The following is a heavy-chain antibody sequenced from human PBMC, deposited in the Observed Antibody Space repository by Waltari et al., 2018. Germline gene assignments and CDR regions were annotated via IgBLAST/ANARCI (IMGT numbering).Heavy chain of an antibody. CDR2: IYYSGST. Sequence: QVQLQESGPGLVKPSATLSLTCTVSGGSISSYYWSWIRRPPGKGLEWIGYIYYSGSTNYNPSLKSRVTISVDTSKNQCSLKLSSVTAADTAVYYCATNYYDSSGYYGYFDYWGQGTLVTVSS. CDR1: GGSISSYY. V-gene: IGHV4-59*01. D-gene: IGHD3-22*01. CDR3: ATNYYDSSGYYGYFDY. J-gene: IGHJ4*02.